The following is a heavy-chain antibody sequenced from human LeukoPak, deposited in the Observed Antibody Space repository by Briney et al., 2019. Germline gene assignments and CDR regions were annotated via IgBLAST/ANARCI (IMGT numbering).Heavy chain of an antibody. Sequence: GGSLRLSRAASGFTFSSYGMSWVRQAPGKGLEWVANIKQDGSEKYYVDSVKGRFTISRDNAKNSLYLQMNSLRAEDTAVYSCARGADGVSSNSRGWFDPWGQGTLVTVSS. CDR3: ARGADGVSSNSRGWFDP. CDR1: GFTFSSYG. CDR2: IKQDGSEK. J-gene: IGHJ5*02. V-gene: IGHV3-7*01. D-gene: IGHD2-15*01.